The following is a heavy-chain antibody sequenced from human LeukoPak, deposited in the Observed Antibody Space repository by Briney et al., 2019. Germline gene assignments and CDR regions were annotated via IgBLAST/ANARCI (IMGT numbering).Heavy chain of an antibody. CDR1: GFIFSNYG. J-gene: IGHJ4*02. V-gene: IGHV3-23*01. CDR2: ISGSGGST. CDR3: AKDWAYGDYPLNY. D-gene: IGHD4-17*01. Sequence: GGSLRLSCAASGFIFSNYGMHWVRQAPGKGLEWVSAISGSGGSTYYADSVKGRFTISRDNSKNTLYLQMNSLRAEDTAVYYCAKDWAYGDYPLNYWGQGTLVTVSS.